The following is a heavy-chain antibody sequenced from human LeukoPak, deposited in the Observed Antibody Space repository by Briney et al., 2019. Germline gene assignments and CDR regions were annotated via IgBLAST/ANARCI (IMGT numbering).Heavy chain of an antibody. CDR3: ARDRLKDAFDI. J-gene: IGHJ3*02. CDR1: GYTFTSYG. Sequence: GASVKVSCKASGYTFTSYGISWVRQPPAQGLDWMGWISAYNGNTNYAQKLQGRVTMTTDTSTSTAYMELRSLRSDDTAVYYCARDRLKDAFDIWGQGTMVTVSS. CDR2: ISAYNGNT. V-gene: IGHV1-18*01.